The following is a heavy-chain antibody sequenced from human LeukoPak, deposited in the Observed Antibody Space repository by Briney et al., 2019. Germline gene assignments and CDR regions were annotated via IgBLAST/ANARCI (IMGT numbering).Heavy chain of an antibody. Sequence: GGSLRLSCAASGFSFNTFGMDWVRQAPGKGLEWVASISHDGSNKYYADSVKGRFTISRDNAKNSLYLQMNSLRAEDTAVYYCATGYGNGVFDIWGQGTMVTVSS. J-gene: IGHJ3*02. D-gene: IGHD2-8*01. V-gene: IGHV3-30-3*01. CDR1: GFSFNTFG. CDR3: ATGYGNGVFDI. CDR2: ISHDGSNK.